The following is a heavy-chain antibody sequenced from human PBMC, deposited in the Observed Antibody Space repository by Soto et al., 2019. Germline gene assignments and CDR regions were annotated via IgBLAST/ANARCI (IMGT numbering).Heavy chain of an antibody. D-gene: IGHD2-15*01. CDR3: ARESVGWPLYYFDY. J-gene: IGHJ4*02. Sequence: SETLSLTCAVYGGSFSGYYWSWIRQPSGKGLEWIGEINHSGSTNYNPSLKSRVTISVDTSKNQFSLKLSSVTAADTAVYYCARESVGWPLYYFDYWGQGTLVTVSS. CDR1: GGSFSGYY. CDR2: INHSGST. V-gene: IGHV4-34*01.